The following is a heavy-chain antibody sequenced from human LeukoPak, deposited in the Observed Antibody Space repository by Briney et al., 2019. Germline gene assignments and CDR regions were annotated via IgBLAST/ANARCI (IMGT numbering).Heavy chain of an antibody. Sequence: GGSLRLSCAASGFTVSSNYMSWVRQAPGKGLEWVSVIYSGGSTYYADPVKGRFTISRDNSKNTLYLQMNSLRAEDTAVYYCARASIRHSRDTSMVSSFGGFDYWGQGTLVTVSS. CDR2: IYSGGST. CDR1: GFTVSSNY. CDR3: ARASIRHSRDTSMVSSFGGFDY. V-gene: IGHV3-53*01. D-gene: IGHD5-18*01. J-gene: IGHJ4*02.